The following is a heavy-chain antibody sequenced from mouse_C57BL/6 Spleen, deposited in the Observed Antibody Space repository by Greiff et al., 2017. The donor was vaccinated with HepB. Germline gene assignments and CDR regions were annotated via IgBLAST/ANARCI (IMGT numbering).Heavy chain of an antibody. CDR2: IDPENGDT. CDR3: TTDGNYEGFAY. Sequence: VQLQQSGAELVRPGASVKLSCTASGFNIKDDYMHWVKQRPEQGLEWIGWIDPENGDTEYASKFQGKATITADTSSNTAYLQLSSLTSEDTAVYDCTTDGNYEGFAYWGQGTLVTVSA. D-gene: IGHD2-1*01. V-gene: IGHV14-4*01. CDR1: GFNIKDDY. J-gene: IGHJ3*01.